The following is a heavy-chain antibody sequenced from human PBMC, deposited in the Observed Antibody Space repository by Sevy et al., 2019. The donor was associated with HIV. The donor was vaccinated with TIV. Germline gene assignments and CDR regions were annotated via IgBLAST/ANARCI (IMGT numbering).Heavy chain of an antibody. CDR3: ARDCNSASCLWGLDV. CDR2: IKKDGSEK. Sequence: GGSLRLSCAGSGFTFSNFWMTWVRQGPGKGLEWVANIKKDGSEKYYMDSVKGRLIISRDNAKNTLYLQMNSLRAEDTAVYYCARDCNSASCLWGLDVWGQGTTVTVSS. CDR1: GFTFSNFW. D-gene: IGHD1-26*01. V-gene: IGHV3-7*03. J-gene: IGHJ6*02.